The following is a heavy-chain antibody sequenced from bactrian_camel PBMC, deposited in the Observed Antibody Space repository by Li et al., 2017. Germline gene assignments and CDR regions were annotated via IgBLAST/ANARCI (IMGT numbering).Heavy chain of an antibody. D-gene: IGHD2*01. CDR2: IESDGST. V-gene: IGHV3S9*01. Sequence: HVQLVESGGASVQAGGSLRLSCVASGDTIGRYCMGWFRQIPDKEREGVAGIESDGSTSYADSVKGRFTVSQDSAKNTIVLQMIDLKPEDSGMYYCAAHAGRYCYWTSFGYWGQGTQVTVS. CDR1: GDTIGRYC. CDR3: AAHAGRYCYWTSFGY. J-gene: IGHJ6*01.